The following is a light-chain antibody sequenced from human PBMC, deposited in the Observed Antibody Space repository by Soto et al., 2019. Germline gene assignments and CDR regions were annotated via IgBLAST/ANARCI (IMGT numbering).Light chain of an antibody. V-gene: IGKV1-33*01. J-gene: IGKJ3*01. CDR3: QKCDYLPI. Sequence: DIQMTQSPSSLSASVGDRVTITCQASHDITSYLNWYQHKPRKAPKLLFYDASILEAGVPSRFSGSGSGTDFTFTISSLQPEDVATYYCQKCDYLPIFGPGTTVDFK. CDR1: HDITSY. CDR2: DAS.